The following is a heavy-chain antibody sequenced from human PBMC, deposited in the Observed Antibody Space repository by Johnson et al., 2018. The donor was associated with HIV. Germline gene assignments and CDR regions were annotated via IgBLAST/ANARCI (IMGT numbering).Heavy chain of an antibody. CDR1: GFTFSSYW. Sequence: VQLVESGGGLVQPGGSLRLSCAASGFTFSSYWMSWVRQAPGKGLEWVANIKQDGSEKYYVDSVKGRFTISRDNAKNSRYVQMNRLRAEDTAMYYCTGGWYNLSAVYIWGQGTMVTVSS. V-gene: IGHV3-7*01. CDR3: TGGWYNLSAVYI. J-gene: IGHJ3*02. D-gene: IGHD1-1*01. CDR2: IKQDGSEK.